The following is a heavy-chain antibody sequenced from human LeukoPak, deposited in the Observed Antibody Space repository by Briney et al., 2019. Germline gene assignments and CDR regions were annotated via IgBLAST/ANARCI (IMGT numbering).Heavy chain of an antibody. D-gene: IGHD3-22*01. CDR1: GGTFSSYA. J-gene: IGHJ4*02. Sequence: ASVKVSSKASGGTFSSYAISWVRQAPGQGLEWMGGIIPIFGTANYAQKFQGRVTITTDESTSTAYMELSSLRSEDTAVYYCARGPTYYYDSSGGSFDYWGQGTLVTVSS. V-gene: IGHV1-69*05. CDR3: ARGPTYYYDSSGGSFDY. CDR2: IIPIFGTA.